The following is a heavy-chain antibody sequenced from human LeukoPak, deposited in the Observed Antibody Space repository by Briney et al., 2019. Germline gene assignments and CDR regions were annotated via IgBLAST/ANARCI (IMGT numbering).Heavy chain of an antibody. Sequence: ASVKVSCKASGDTFTSYYMHWVRQAPGQGLECMGIINPSGTSTSYAQKFQGRVTMTRDMSTSTVYMELSGLRSEDTAVYYCARGRHYYVSSDYYYEGDAFDIWGQGTMVTVSS. V-gene: IGHV1-46*01. D-gene: IGHD3-22*01. J-gene: IGHJ3*02. CDR3: ARGRHYYVSSDYYYEGDAFDI. CDR2: INPSGTST. CDR1: GDTFTSYY.